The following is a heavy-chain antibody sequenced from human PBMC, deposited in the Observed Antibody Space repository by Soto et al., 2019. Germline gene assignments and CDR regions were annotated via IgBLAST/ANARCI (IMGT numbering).Heavy chain of an antibody. D-gene: IGHD3-22*01. V-gene: IGHV4-31*03. CDR1: GGSISSGGYY. J-gene: IGHJ1*01. CDR2: IYYSGST. CDR3: ATNGGYYDSSGPKYFQY. Sequence: LSLTCTVSGGSISSGGYYWSWVRQHPGKGLECIGYIYYSGSTNYNPSLKSRVTISVDTSKSQFSLKLSSVTAADTAVYYCATNGGYYDSSGPKYFQYWGQGTLVTVSS.